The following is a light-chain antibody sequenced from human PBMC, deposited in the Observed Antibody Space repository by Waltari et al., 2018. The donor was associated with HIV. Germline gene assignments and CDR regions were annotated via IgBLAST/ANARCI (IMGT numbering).Light chain of an antibody. Sequence: QSVLTQPPSASGTPGQRVTISCSGTRSNIGTNTVNWYQIIPGTAPKLLIYNDNQRPSGVPDRFSGSRSGTSASLAISGLQSEGEADYYCAAWDDRLDGQGVFGGGTTLTVL. V-gene: IGLV1-44*01. CDR3: AAWDDRLDGQGV. CDR2: NDN. J-gene: IGLJ3*02. CDR1: RSNIGTNT.